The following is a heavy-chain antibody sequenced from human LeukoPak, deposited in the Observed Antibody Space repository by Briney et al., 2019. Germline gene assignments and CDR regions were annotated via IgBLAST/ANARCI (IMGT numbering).Heavy chain of an antibody. D-gene: IGHD3-10*02. CDR1: GGSISSSSYY. CDR2: IYYSGST. Sequence: SETLSLTCTVSGGSISSSSYYWGWIRQPPGKGLEWIRSIYYSGSTYYNPSLKSRVTIFVDTSKNQFSLKLSSVTAADTAVYYCARHVRRVRTAFDIWGQGTMVTVSS. J-gene: IGHJ3*02. V-gene: IGHV4-39*01. CDR3: ARHVRRVRTAFDI.